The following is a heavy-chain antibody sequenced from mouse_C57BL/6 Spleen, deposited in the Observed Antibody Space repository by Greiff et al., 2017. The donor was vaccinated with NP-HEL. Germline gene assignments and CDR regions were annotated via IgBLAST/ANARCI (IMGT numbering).Heavy chain of an antibody. CDR1: GYTFTDYE. D-gene: IGHD2-9*01. J-gene: IGHJ1*03. CDR3: TSSTYSGYDRHFDV. Sequence: QVQLQQPGAELVRPGASVTLSCKASGYTFTDYEMHWVKQTPVHGLEWIGAIDPETGGTAYNQKFKGKAILTVDKSSSTAYMELSSLTSEDSAVYYCTSSTYSGYDRHFDVWGTGTTVTVSS. CDR2: IDPETGGT. V-gene: IGHV1-15*01.